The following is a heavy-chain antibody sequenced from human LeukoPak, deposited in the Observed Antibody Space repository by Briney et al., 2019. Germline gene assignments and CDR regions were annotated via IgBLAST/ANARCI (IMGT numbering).Heavy chain of an antibody. D-gene: IGHD3-22*01. V-gene: IGHV3-21*01. CDR2: ISSSSSYI. J-gene: IGHJ4*02. Sequence: GGSLRLSCAASGFTFSSYGMSWVRQAPGKGLEWVSSISSSSSYIYYADSVKGRFTISRDNAKNSLYLQMNSLRAEDTAVYYCARVRPTYYYDSSTDYWGQGTLVTVSS. CDR3: ARVRPTYYYDSSTDY. CDR1: GFTFSSYG.